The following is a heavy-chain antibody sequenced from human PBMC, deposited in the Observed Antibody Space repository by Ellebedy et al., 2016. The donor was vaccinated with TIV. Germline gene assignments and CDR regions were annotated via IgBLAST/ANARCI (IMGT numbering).Heavy chain of an antibody. CDR1: GFTFSSYD. J-gene: IGHJ5*02. CDR3: ARDLWGETGTTSYNWFDP. Sequence: GESLKISXAASGFTFSSYDMHWVRQATGKGLEWVSAIGTAGDTYYPGSVKGRFTISRDNAKNSLYLQMNSLRAEDTAVYYCARDLWGETGTTSYNWFDPWGQGTLVTVSS. CDR2: IGTAGDT. V-gene: IGHV3-13*01. D-gene: IGHD1-7*01.